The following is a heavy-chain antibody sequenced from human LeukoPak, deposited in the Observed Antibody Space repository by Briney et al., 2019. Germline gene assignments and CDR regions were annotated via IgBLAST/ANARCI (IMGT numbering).Heavy chain of an antibody. CDR1: GFTFSSYG. CDR2: IKQDGSAK. Sequence: GGSLRLSCVASGFTFSSYGMNWVRQAPGKGLEWVANIKQDGSAKNYVDSVRGRFTISRDNAKQSLNLQMDSLRVEDTAVYYCARSSGWLAVDWGQGTLVTVSS. D-gene: IGHD6-19*01. V-gene: IGHV3-7*01. CDR3: ARSSGWLAVD. J-gene: IGHJ4*02.